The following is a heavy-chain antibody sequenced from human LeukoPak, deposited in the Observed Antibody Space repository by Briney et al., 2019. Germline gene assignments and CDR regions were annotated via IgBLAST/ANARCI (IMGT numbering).Heavy chain of an antibody. CDR1: RFTFSNYV. J-gene: IGHJ4*02. D-gene: IGHD6-25*01. Sequence: GGSLRLSCAASRFTFSNYVMTWVRQAPGKGLEWVSAITGSSDSTWYADSVKGRFTISRDNSKNTLYLQMNSLRAEDTAVYYCAKGSSSARPYYFDYWGQGTPVTVSS. V-gene: IGHV3-23*01. CDR2: ITGSSDST. CDR3: AKGSSSARPYYFDY.